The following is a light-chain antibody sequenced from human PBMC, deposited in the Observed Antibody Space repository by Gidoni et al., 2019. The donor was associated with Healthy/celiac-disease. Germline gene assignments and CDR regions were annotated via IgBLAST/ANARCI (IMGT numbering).Light chain of an antibody. CDR1: NIGSQS. J-gene: IGLJ3*02. CDR3: QVWDSSSDHPWV. V-gene: IGLV3-21*02. Sequence: SYVLTQPPSVSGAPGQTTRITWGGNNIGSQSVHWYQQQPGQAPVLVVYDDSDRPSGIPERFSGSNSGNTATLTISRVEAGDEADYYCQVWDSSSDHPWVFGGGTKLTVL. CDR2: DDS.